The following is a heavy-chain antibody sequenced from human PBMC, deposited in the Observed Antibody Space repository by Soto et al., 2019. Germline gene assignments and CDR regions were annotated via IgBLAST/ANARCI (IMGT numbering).Heavy chain of an antibody. V-gene: IGHV1-18*01. CDR1: GYTFTNYG. Sequence: QVQLVQSGAAVKKPGASVKVSCKASGYTFTNYGISWVRQAPGQELEWMGWISAYNGNTIYAQRLQGRVTMTTDTSTSTTYMELRSLRSDDTAVYYCARDLLSGDYYVGGYWGQGTLVTVSS. CDR2: ISAYNGNT. CDR3: ARDLLSGDYYVGGY. J-gene: IGHJ4*02. D-gene: IGHD3-22*01.